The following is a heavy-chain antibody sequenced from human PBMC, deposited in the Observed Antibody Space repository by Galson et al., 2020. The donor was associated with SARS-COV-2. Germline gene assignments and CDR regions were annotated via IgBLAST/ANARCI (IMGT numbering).Heavy chain of an antibody. J-gene: IGHJ4*02. CDR1: GGSISSYY. CDR2: IYYSGST. D-gene: IGHD6-13*01. V-gene: IGHV4-59*01. Sequence: SETLSLTCTVSGGSISSYYWSWIRQPPGKGLEWIGYIYYSGSTNYNPSLKSRVTISVDTSKNQFSLKLSSVTAADTAVYYCARGGYSSSWPADDYWGQGTLVTVSS. CDR3: ARGGYSSSWPADDY.